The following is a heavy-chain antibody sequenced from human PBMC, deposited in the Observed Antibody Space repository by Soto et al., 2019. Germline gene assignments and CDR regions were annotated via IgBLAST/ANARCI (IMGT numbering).Heavy chain of an antibody. CDR1: GGTFSSYT. CDR2: IIPILGIA. J-gene: IGHJ4*02. Sequence: GASVKVSCKASGGTFSSYTISWVRQAPGQGLEWMGRIIPILGIANYAQKFQGRVTITADKSTSTAYMELSSLRSEDTAVYYCARDRIVATNVADPSSFDYWGQGTLVTVSS. D-gene: IGHD5-12*01. CDR3: ARDRIVATNVADPSSFDY. V-gene: IGHV1-69*04.